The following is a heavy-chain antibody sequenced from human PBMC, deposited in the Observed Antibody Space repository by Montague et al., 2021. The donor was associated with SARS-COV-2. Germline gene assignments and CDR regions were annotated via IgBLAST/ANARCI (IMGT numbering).Heavy chain of an antibody. Sequence: SETLSLTCGVSGASVTSTNWWSWVRQPTGKGLEWIGEIYHTGNTNYSPSLKSRVYTSLDKSKNQLSLRLNSVTAADTAVYYCASPKEGSGYYRPFDYWGQGILVTVSS. CDR2: IYHTGNT. J-gene: IGHJ4*02. V-gene: IGHV4-4*02. CDR1: GASVTSTNW. CDR3: ASPKEGSGYYRPFDY. D-gene: IGHD3-22*01.